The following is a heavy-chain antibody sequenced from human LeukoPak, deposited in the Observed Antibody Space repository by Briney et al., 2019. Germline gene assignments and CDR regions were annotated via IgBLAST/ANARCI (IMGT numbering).Heavy chain of an antibody. J-gene: IGHJ4*02. CDR3: AKGSYYDSSGSFYFDY. CDR2: IWYDGSNK. D-gene: IGHD3-22*01. V-gene: IGHV3-33*06. CDR1: GFTFSSYG. Sequence: GRSLRLSCAASGFTFSSYGMHWVRQAPGKGLEWVAVIWYDGSNKYYADSVKGRFTISRDNSKNTLYVQVNSLGTEDTAAYYCAKGSYYDSSGSFYFDYWGQGTLVTVSS.